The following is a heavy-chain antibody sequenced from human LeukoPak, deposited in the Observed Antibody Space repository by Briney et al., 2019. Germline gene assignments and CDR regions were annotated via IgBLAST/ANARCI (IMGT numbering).Heavy chain of an antibody. CDR3: AIHEVNYYGSGSYYNDY. CDR2: ISYDGSNK. Sequence: GGSLRLSCAASGFTFSSYGMRWVRQAPGKGLEWVAVISYDGSNKYYADSVKGRFTISRDNSKNTLYLQMNSLRAEDTAVYYCAIHEVNYYGSGSYYNDYWGQGTLVTVSS. CDR1: GFTFSSYG. D-gene: IGHD3-10*01. V-gene: IGHV3-30*03. J-gene: IGHJ4*02.